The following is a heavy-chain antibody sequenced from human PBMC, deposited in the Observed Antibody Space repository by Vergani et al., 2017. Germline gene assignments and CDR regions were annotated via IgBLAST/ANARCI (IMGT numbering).Heavy chain of an antibody. Sequence: QVQLVESGGGVVQPGRSLRLSCAASGFTFSSYGMHWVRQAPGKGLEWVAVIWYDGSNKYYADSVKDRFTISRDNSKNTLYLQMNSLRAEDTAVYYCARDTTAAGNYYYGMDVWGQGTTVTVSS. CDR3: ARDTTAAGNYYYGMDV. J-gene: IGHJ6*02. V-gene: IGHV3-33*01. CDR2: IWYDGSNK. D-gene: IGHD6-13*01. CDR1: GFTFSSYG.